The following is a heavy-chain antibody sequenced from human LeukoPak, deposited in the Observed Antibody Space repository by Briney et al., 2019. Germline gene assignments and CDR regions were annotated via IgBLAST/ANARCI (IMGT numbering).Heavy chain of an antibody. Sequence: SETLSLTCTVSGGSISSYYWSWIRQPAGKRLEWIGRFYTSGSTNYNPSLKSRVTMSVDTSKNQFSLKLSSVTAADTAVYYCAREPRGRSGSFYMWDYWGQGTLVTVSS. CDR3: AREPRGRSGSFYMWDY. J-gene: IGHJ4*02. CDR1: GGSISSYY. V-gene: IGHV4-4*07. D-gene: IGHD3-10*01. CDR2: FYTSGST.